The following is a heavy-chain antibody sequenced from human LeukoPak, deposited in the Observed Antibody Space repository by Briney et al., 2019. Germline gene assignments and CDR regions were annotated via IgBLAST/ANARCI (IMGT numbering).Heavy chain of an antibody. Sequence: SVKVSCKASGGTFSSYTISWVRQAPGQGLEWMGRIIPILGIANYAQKFQGRVTITADKSTSTAYMELSSLRSEDTAVYYCARGPRWIYGSGRGYWFDYWGQGTLVTVSS. CDR1: GGTFSSYT. V-gene: IGHV1-69*02. CDR2: IIPILGIA. D-gene: IGHD3-10*01. J-gene: IGHJ4*02. CDR3: ARGPRWIYGSGRGYWFDY.